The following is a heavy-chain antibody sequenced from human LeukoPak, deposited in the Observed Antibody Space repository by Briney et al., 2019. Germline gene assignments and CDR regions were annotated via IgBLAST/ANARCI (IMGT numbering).Heavy chain of an antibody. CDR3: ASPSLRGPTYCGGDCYSSDAFDI. V-gene: IGHV1-69*05. D-gene: IGHD2-21*02. Sequence: SVKVSCKASGGTFSSYAISWVRQAPGQGLEWMGGIIPIFGTANCAQKFQGRVTITTDESTSTAYMELSSLRSEDTAVYYCASPSLRGPTYCGGDCYSSDAFDIWGQGTMVTVSS. CDR2: IIPIFGTA. J-gene: IGHJ3*02. CDR1: GGTFSSYA.